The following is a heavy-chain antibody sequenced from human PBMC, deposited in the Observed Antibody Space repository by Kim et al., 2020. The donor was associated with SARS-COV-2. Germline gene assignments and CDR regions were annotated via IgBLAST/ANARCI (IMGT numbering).Heavy chain of an antibody. CDR3: ASLKRHAYCGGDCSDY. CDR1: GGSFSGYY. Sequence: SETLSLTCAVYGGSFSGYYWSWIRQPPGKGLEWIGEINHSGSTNYNPSLKSRVTISVDTSKNQFSLKLSSVTAADTAVYYCASLKRHAYCGGDCSDYWG. CDR2: INHSGST. J-gene: IGHJ4*01. D-gene: IGHD2-21*01. V-gene: IGHV4-34*01.